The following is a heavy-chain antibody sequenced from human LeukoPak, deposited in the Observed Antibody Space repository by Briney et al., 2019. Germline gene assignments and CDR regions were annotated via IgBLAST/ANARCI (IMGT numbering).Heavy chain of an antibody. D-gene: IGHD2-2*01. Sequence: ASVKVSCKASGGTFSSYAISWVRQAPGQGLEWMGGIFPIFGTANYAQKFQGRVTITTDESTSTAYMELSSLRSEDTAVYYCARASRCSSTSCYETFWFDPWGQGTLVTVSS. CDR1: GGTFSSYA. CDR3: ARASRCSSTSCYETFWFDP. J-gene: IGHJ5*02. CDR2: IFPIFGTA. V-gene: IGHV1-69*05.